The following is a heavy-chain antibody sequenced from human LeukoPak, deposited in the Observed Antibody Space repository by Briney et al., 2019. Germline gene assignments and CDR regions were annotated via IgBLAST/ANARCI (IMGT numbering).Heavy chain of an antibody. D-gene: IGHD3-22*01. CDR2: ISYDGSNK. CDR3: AKKVGSGYYWNYFDY. Sequence: PGRSLRLSCAASGFTFSSYGMHWVRQAPGKGLEWVAVISYDGSNKYYADSVKGRFTISRDNSKNTLYLQMNSLRAEDTAVYYCAKKVGSGYYWNYFDYWGQGTLVTVSS. V-gene: IGHV3-30*18. CDR1: GFTFSSYG. J-gene: IGHJ4*02.